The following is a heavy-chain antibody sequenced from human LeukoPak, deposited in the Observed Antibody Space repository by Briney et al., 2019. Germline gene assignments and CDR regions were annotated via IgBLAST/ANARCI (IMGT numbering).Heavy chain of an antibody. CDR2: IYYSGRT. Sequence: PSETLSLTCTVSGGSISSYYWSWIRQPPGKGLEGIGYIYYSGRTNYNPSLKSRVTISVDTSKNQFSLKLSSVTAADTAVYYCARSYYDILTGYYKNYYYYMDVWGKGTTVTISS. J-gene: IGHJ6*03. CDR1: GGSISSYY. D-gene: IGHD3-9*01. V-gene: IGHV4-59*01. CDR3: ARSYYDILTGYYKNYYYYMDV.